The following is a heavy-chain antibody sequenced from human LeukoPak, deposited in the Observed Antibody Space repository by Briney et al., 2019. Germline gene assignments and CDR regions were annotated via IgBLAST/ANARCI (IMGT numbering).Heavy chain of an antibody. J-gene: IGHJ4*02. CDR1: GFTFSTYS. CDR3: ARDPPYCSGGSCYRGNY. D-gene: IGHD2-15*01. CDR2: ISGTSSLI. Sequence: PGGSLRLSCAASGFTFSTYSMNWVRQAPGKGLEWVSYISGTSSLIYYADSVKGRFTISRDNAKNSLYLQMNSLRDEDTAVYYCARDPPYCSGGSCYRGNYWGQGTLVTVSS. V-gene: IGHV3-48*02.